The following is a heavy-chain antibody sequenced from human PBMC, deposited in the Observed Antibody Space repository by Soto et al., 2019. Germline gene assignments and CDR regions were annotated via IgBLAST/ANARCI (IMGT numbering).Heavy chain of an antibody. CDR2: INPNSGGT. CDR3: ARSGSSGYYLFDY. J-gene: IGHJ4*02. V-gene: IGHV1-2*04. CDR1: GYTLTGYY. D-gene: IGHD3-22*01. Sequence: GXSVKVSCEASGYTLTGYYMHWVRQAPGQGLEWMGWINPNSGGTNYAQKFQGWVTMTRETSISTAYMELSRLRSDDTAVYYCARSGSSGYYLFDYWGQGTLVTGSS.